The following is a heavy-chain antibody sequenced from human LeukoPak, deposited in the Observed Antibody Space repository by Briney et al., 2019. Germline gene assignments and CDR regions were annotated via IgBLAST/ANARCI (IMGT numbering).Heavy chain of an antibody. Sequence: GESLKISCKGSGYSFTSYWIGWVRQMPGKGLDWMGIIYPGDSDTRYSPSFQGQVTISADKSISTAYLQWSSLKASDTAMYYCARHGYYGSGSYFYYYYGMDVWGQGTTVTVSS. CDR3: ARHGYYGSGSYFYYYYGMDV. J-gene: IGHJ6*02. D-gene: IGHD3-10*01. CDR1: GYSFTSYW. V-gene: IGHV5-51*01. CDR2: IYPGDSDT.